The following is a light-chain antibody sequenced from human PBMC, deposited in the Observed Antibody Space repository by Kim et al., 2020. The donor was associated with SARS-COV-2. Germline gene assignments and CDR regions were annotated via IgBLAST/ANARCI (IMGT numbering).Light chain of an antibody. CDR1: SLRTYY. CDR2: GKK. V-gene: IGLV3-19*01. J-gene: IGLJ3*02. Sequence: SSELTQDPAVSVALGQTVRITCQGDSLRTYYASWYQKRPGKAPVLVIYGKKKRPSGITDRFSGSNSGNTASLTITGAQAEDEADYYCNSRDSSGNHLVFG. CDR3: NSRDSSGNHLV.